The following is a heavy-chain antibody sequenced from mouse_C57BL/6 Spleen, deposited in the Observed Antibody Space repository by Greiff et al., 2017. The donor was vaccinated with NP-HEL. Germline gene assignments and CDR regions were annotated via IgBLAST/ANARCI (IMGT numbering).Heavy chain of an antibody. J-gene: IGHJ1*03. CDR3: ARTAHYYGSSYWYFDV. CDR1: GYTFTSYW. CDR2: IDPSDSET. V-gene: IGHV1-52*01. D-gene: IGHD1-1*01. Sequence: VQLQQPGAELVRPGSSVKLSCKASGYTFTSYWMHWVKQRPIQGLEWIGNIDPSDSETHYNQKFKDKATLTVDKSSSTAYMQLSSLTSEDSAVYYCARTAHYYGSSYWYFDVWGTGTTVTVSS.